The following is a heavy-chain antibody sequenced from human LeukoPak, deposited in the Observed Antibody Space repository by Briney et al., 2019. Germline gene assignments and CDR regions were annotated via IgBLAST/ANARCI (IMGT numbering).Heavy chain of an antibody. D-gene: IGHD3-10*01. Sequence: GGSLRLSCAASGFTFSSYAMSWVRQAPGKGLEWVSAISGSGGSTYYADSVKGRFTISRDNSKNTLYLQMNSLRAEDTAVYYCAKGQRITMFRGKHEGKPLDYWGQGTLVTVSS. CDR1: GFTFSSYA. CDR2: ISGSGGST. V-gene: IGHV3-23*01. CDR3: AKGQRITMFRGKHEGKPLDY. J-gene: IGHJ4*02.